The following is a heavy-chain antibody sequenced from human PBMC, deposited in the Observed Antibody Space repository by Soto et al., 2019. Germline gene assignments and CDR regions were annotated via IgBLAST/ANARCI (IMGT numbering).Heavy chain of an antibody. V-gene: IGHV3-23*01. CDR3: RGGSSYTKY. Sequence: EVQLLESGGGLVQPGGSLRLSCAASGFTFSSYAMSWVRQAPGKGLEWVSAISGSGGSTYYADSVKGRFTISRDNPKNTLYLQMNSLRDEDTAVYYCRGGSSYTKYWGQGTLVTVSS. CDR1: GFTFSSYA. D-gene: IGHD6-13*01. CDR2: ISGSGGST. J-gene: IGHJ4*02.